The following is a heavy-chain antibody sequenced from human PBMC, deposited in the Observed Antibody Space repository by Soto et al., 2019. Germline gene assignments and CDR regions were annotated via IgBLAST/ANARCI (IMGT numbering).Heavy chain of an antibody. CDR1: GFTFAHYA. V-gene: IGHV3-33*08. CDR3: ARGFSGKSKTYYYYGMDV. CDR2: IWYAGSNK. D-gene: IGHD3-10*01. Sequence: GGSLRLSCAASGFTFAHYAMHWVSQAPGKGLEWVAVIWYAGSNKYYTDSVKGRFTISRDNSKNTLYLQMNSLRAEDTAVYYCARGFSGKSKTYYYYGMDVWGQGTTVTVSS. J-gene: IGHJ6*02.